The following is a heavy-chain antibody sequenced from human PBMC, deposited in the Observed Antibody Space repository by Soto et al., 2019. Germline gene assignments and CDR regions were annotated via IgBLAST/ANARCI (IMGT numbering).Heavy chain of an antibody. CDR1: GFRFSGFG. V-gene: IGHV3-33*01. D-gene: IGHD1-26*01. J-gene: IGHJ4*02. Sequence: QVQLVESGGGVVQPGRSLRLSCVASGFRFSGFGMHWVRQAPGKGLEWVAILRYDGSNKYYADSVKGRFTISRDNSQNTLYLQRDSLRVEDTAVYYCARDGVGATTFYGYFDYWGQGILVTVSS. CDR2: LRYDGSNK. CDR3: ARDGVGATTFYGYFDY.